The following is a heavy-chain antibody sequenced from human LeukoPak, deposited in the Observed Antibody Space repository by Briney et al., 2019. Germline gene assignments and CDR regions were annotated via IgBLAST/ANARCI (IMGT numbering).Heavy chain of an antibody. CDR2: IYYSGST. J-gene: IGHJ4*02. CDR1: GGSISSSSYY. Sequence: PSETLSLTCTVSGGSISSSSYYWGWIRQPPGKGLEWIGSIYYSGSTYYNPSLKSRVTISVDTSKNQFSLKLSSVTAADTAVYYCARTRYQWELVFDYWGQGTLVTVSS. D-gene: IGHD1-26*01. V-gene: IGHV4-39*07. CDR3: ARTRYQWELVFDY.